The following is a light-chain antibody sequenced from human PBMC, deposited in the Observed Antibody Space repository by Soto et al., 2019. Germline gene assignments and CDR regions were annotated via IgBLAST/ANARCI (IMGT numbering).Light chain of an antibody. CDR1: SADIGGYNY. CDR3: SSYTSTATL. Sequence: QSALTQPASVSGSPGQSITISCTGTSADIGGYNYVSWYQQHPGKAPKLIIYDVNYRPSGVSDRFSGSKSGNTASLTISGLQAEDEADYSCSSYTSTATLFGGGTKLTVL. CDR2: DVN. V-gene: IGLV2-14*03. J-gene: IGLJ2*01.